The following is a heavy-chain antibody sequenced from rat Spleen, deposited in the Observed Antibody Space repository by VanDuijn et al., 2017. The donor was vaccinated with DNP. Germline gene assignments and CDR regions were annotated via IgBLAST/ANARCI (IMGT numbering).Heavy chain of an antibody. V-gene: IGHV3-3*01. CDR3: ARWRPGYNYFDY. D-gene: IGHD1-4*01. CDR1: GYSIISGYR. J-gene: IGHJ2*01. Sequence: EVQLQESGPGLVKPSQSLSLTCSVTGYSIISGYRWNWIRRFPGNKLEWMGYINSAGNTHYNPSLKSRISISRDTSKNQFFLQINSVTTEDTSTYYCARWRPGYNYFDYWGQGVMVTVSS. CDR2: INSAGNT.